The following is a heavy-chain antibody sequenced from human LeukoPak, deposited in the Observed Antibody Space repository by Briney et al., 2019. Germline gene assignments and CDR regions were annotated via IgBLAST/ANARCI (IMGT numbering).Heavy chain of an antibody. CDR1: GFTFNTYG. D-gene: IGHD3-22*01. CDR2: ISFDGSNK. J-gene: IGHJ4*02. Sequence: GGSLRLSCAASGFTFNTYGIHWVRQAPGKGLEWVAVISFDGSNKYYADSVKGRFTISRDNSKNTLYLQMNSLRAEDTAVYYCARDYFDTSGYSPYWGQGTLVTVSS. CDR3: ARDYFDTSGYSPY. V-gene: IGHV3-30*03.